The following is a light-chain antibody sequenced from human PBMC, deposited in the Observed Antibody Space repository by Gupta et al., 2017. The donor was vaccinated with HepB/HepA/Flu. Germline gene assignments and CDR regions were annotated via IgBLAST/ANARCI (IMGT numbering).Light chain of an antibody. CDR1: SSNIGSNY. CDR3: VAWDDSLSGYV. V-gene: IGLV1-47*01. CDR2: KDN. Sequence: QSVLTQPPSAPGTPGQRVAISCSVSSSNIGSNYVYWYQQLPGTAPILLIYKDNQRPSGVPDRFSASKSGTSASLAISGPRSEDEADYYCVAWDDSLSGYVFGPGTRVTVL. J-gene: IGLJ1*01.